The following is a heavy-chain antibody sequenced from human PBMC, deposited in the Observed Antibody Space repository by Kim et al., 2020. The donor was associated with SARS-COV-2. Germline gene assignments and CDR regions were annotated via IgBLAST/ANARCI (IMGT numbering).Heavy chain of an antibody. Sequence: SETLSLTCTVSGGSISSGGYYWSWIRQHPGKGLEWIGYIYYSGSTYYNPSLKSRVTISVDTSKNQFSLKLSSVTAADTAVYYCARARRGTVVDAFDIWGQGTMVTVSS. CDR2: IYYSGST. D-gene: IGHD4-4*01. V-gene: IGHV4-31*03. J-gene: IGHJ3*02. CDR1: GGSISSGGYY. CDR3: ARARRGTVVDAFDI.